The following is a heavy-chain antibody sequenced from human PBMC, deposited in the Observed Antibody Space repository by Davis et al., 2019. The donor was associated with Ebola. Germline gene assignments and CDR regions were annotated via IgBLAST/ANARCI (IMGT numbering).Heavy chain of an antibody. CDR2: ISGSGGST. CDR3: AKDRCSGGSCYLDY. Sequence: GESLKISCAASGFTFSSYAMSWVRQAPGKGLEWVSAISGSGGSTYYADSVKGRFTISRDNSKNTLYLQMNSLRAEDTAVYYCAKDRCSGGSCYLDYWGQGTLVTVSS. J-gene: IGHJ4*02. D-gene: IGHD2-15*01. V-gene: IGHV3-23*01. CDR1: GFTFSSYA.